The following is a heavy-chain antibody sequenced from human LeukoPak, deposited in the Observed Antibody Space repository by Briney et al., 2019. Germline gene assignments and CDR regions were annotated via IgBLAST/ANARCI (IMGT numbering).Heavy chain of an antibody. V-gene: IGHV4-59*08. CDR1: GGSIISYY. D-gene: IGHD6-6*01. Sequence: SETLSLTCTVSGGSIISYYWSWIRQPPGKGLEWIGYIYYSGSTNYNPSLKSRVTMSIDTSKNQFSLKVSSVTAADTAVYYCARFANEQLVGELDYWGQGTLVTVSS. CDR3: ARFANEQLVGELDY. CDR2: IYYSGST. J-gene: IGHJ4*02.